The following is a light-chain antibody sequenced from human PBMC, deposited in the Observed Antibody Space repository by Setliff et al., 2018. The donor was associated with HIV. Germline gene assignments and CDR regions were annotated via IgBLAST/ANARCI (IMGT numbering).Light chain of an antibody. J-gene: IGLJ1*01. Sequence: QSALTQSASVSGSPGQSITISCTGTSSDVNGYNYVSWYQQHPGKAPKLMIYEVSNRPSGVSNRFSGSKSGNTASLTIPGLQAEDEADYYCSSYTSSSTPYVFGTGTKVTVL. CDR2: EVS. CDR3: SSYTSSSTPYV. CDR1: SSDVNGYNY. V-gene: IGLV2-14*01.